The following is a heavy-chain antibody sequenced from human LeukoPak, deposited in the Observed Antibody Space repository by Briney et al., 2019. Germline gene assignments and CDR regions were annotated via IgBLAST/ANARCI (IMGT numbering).Heavy chain of an antibody. CDR2: INHSGST. Sequence: SETLSLTCAVYGGSFSGYYWSWIRQPPGKGLEWIGEINHSGSTNYNPSLKSRVTISVDTSKNQFSLKLSSVTAADTAVYYCAKNRDTARALDFDSWGQGTLVTVSS. CDR1: GGSFSGYY. D-gene: IGHD5-18*01. CDR3: AKNRDTARALDFDS. J-gene: IGHJ4*02. V-gene: IGHV4-34*01.